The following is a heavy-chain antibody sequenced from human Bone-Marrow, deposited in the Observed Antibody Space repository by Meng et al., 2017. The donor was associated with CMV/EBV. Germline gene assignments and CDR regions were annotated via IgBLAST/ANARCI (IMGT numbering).Heavy chain of an antibody. Sequence: EVQRLESGGGLVQPGVSLRLSCAASGFTFSSYAMTWVRQAPGKGLEWLSVISVSGGTYYADSVKGRFTISRDNSKNTLFLQMNSLGAEDTAIYYCARDWFEDYWGQGTLVTVSS. D-gene: IGHD3-10*01. CDR3: ARDWFEDY. CDR1: GFTFSSYA. V-gene: IGHV3-23*01. CDR2: ISVSGGT. J-gene: IGHJ4*02.